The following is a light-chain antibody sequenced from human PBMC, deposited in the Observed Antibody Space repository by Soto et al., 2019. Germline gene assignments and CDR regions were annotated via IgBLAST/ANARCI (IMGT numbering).Light chain of an antibody. V-gene: IGKV3-15*01. CDR2: GAS. CDR1: QSVSSN. CDR3: QTDNNWPPLT. Sequence: EIVMTQSPATLSVSPGEIATLSCRASQSVSSNLAWYQQKPGQAPRLLIYGASTRATGIPARFNGSGSETEFNLTIISLQSEDFGVYYCQTDNNWPPLTFGGGNKVEIK. J-gene: IGKJ4*01.